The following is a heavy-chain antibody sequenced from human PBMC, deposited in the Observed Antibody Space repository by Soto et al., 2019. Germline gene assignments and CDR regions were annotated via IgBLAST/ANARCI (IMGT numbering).Heavy chain of an antibody. D-gene: IGHD6-19*01. V-gene: IGHV3-30-3*01. CDR3: ARDMYSSDYFVKWFEP. CDR2: ISHDGINK. CDR1: GFSFSSYA. J-gene: IGHJ5*02. Sequence: QVRLVASWGGVVQPGRSLRLSCTASGFSFSSYAMYWFRQPPGKGLEWVAVISHDGINKHYADSVKGRVTVSRDNSNHSLDLQLNSLRGEDTAIYYCARDMYSSDYFVKWFEPWGQGTLVTVSS.